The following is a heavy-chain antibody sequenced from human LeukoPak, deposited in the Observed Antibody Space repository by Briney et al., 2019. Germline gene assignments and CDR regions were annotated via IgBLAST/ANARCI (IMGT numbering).Heavy chain of an antibody. CDR2: ITSSSSYI. J-gene: IGHJ5*02. CDR1: GFTSSSYS. V-gene: IGHV3-21*01. CDR3: AREPSLPAAITAPGAFDP. D-gene: IGHD2-2*02. Sequence: KPGGSLRLSCAASGFTSSSYSMNWVRQAPGKGLEWVSSITSSSSYIYYADSVKGRFTISRDNAKNSLYLQMNSLRAEDTAIYYCAREPSLPAAITAPGAFDPWGQGTLVTVSS.